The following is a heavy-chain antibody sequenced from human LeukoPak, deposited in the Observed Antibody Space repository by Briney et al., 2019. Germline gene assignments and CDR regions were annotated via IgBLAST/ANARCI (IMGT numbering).Heavy chain of an antibody. D-gene: IGHD6-13*01. CDR3: AKLSSIAAAGASYIDS. J-gene: IGHJ4*02. CDR2: ISGSGGST. Sequence: GGSLRLSCAASGFTFSSYAMSWVRQAPGKGLEWVSAISGSGGSTYYADSVKGRFTISRDNSKNTVYLQMNSLRAEDTAIYYCAKLSSIAAAGASYIDSWGQETLVTVSS. V-gene: IGHV3-23*01. CDR1: GFTFSSYA.